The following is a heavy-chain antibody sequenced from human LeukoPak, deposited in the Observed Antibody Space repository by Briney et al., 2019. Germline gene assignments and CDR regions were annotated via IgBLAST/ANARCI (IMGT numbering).Heavy chain of an antibody. Sequence: GASVKVSCKASGYTFTGYYMHWVRQAPGQGLEWMGWINPNSGGTNYAQKFQGRVTMARNTSISTAYMELSSLRSEDTAVYYCARDYDSSGYYWGTEVWFDPWGQGTLVTVSS. CDR3: ARDYDSSGYYWGTEVWFDP. CDR2: INPNSGGT. J-gene: IGHJ5*02. D-gene: IGHD3-22*01. V-gene: IGHV1-2*02. CDR1: GYTFTGYY.